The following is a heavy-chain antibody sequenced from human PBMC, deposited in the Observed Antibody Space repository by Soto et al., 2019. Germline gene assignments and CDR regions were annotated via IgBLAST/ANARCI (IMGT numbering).Heavy chain of an antibody. CDR1: GYTFRNYD. J-gene: IGHJ6*02. D-gene: IGHD5-12*01. CDR2: ISISKGKT. V-gene: IGHV1-18*01. Sequence: QVQLVQSGAEVKRPGASVKVSCKASGYTFRNYDVAWVRRAPGHGLEWMGGISISKGKTYYQESLKGRVTMTMDTGTTTAYMEVRSMRSDDTAVYYCARKGYIGNFGLDVLGQGTTVTVSS. CDR3: ARKGYIGNFGLDV.